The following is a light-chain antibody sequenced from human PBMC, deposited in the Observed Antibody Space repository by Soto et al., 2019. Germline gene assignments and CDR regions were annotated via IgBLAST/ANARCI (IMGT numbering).Light chain of an antibody. V-gene: IGLV2-14*01. CDR3: SSYTSSSTAHV. Sequence: HSVLTQPASVSGSPGQSITISCTGTSSDVGGYNYVSWYQQHPGKAPKLMIYEVSNRPSGVSNRFSGSKSGNTASLTISGLQAEDEADYYCSSYTSSSTAHVFGTGTKVTVL. J-gene: IGLJ1*01. CDR2: EVS. CDR1: SSDVGGYNY.